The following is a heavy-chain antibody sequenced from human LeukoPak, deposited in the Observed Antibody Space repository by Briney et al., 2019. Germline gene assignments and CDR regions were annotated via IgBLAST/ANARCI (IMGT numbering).Heavy chain of an antibody. V-gene: IGHV4-39*07. CDR3: ARDWGSIAAAGLGYYLDY. Sequence: SETLSLTCTVSGGSISSSSYYWGWIRQPPGKGLEWIGSIYYSGSTYYNPSLKSRVTISVDTSKNQFSLKLSSVTAADTAVYYCARDWGSIAAAGLGYYLDYWGQGTLVTVSS. CDR2: IYYSGST. D-gene: IGHD6-13*01. CDR1: GGSISSSSYY. J-gene: IGHJ4*02.